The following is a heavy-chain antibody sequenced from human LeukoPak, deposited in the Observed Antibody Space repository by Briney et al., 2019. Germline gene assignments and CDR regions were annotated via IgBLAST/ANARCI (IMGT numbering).Heavy chain of an antibody. Sequence: GGTLRLSCAASGFTFSSYGMSWVRQAPGKGLEWVSAISTSGGSTYHADSVKGRFTISRDNSKNTLSLQMNSLRAEDTAVYYCARGSLTYPDYWGQGTLVTVSS. CDR3: ARGSLTYPDY. D-gene: IGHD3-16*01. CDR2: ISTSGGST. J-gene: IGHJ4*02. V-gene: IGHV3-23*01. CDR1: GFTFSSYG.